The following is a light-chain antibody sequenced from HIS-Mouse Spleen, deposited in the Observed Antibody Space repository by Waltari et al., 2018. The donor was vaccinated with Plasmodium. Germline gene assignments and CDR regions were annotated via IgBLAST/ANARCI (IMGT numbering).Light chain of an antibody. V-gene: IGLV3-27*01. Sequence: SYELTQPSSVSVSPGQTARITCSGAVLAKKYARWFQQKPGQAPVLVIYKDSERPSGIPERFSGSSSGTTVTLTISGGQVEDEADYYCYSAADNNRVFGGGTKLTVL. CDR1: VLAKKY. CDR3: YSAADNNRV. J-gene: IGLJ3*02. CDR2: KDS.